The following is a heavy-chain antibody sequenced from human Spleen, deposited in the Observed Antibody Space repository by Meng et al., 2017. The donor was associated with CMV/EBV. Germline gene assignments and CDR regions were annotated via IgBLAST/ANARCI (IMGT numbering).Heavy chain of an antibody. CDR1: GYTFKSYG. V-gene: IGHV1-18*01. CDR3: ARIYTWGYSKIDF. D-gene: IGHD3-22*01. J-gene: IGHJ4*03. CDR2: INAYNGNT. Sequence: ASVKVSCKASGYTFKSYGISWVRQVPGQRLEWMGWINAYNGNTDYMQKFQGRVTMTTDTSTRTAYWELRSLRSDDTAVYYCARIYTWGYSKIDFWGQGTMVTVSS.